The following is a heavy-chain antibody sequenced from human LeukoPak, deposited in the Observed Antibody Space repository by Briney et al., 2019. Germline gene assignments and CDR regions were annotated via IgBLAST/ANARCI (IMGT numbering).Heavy chain of an antibody. D-gene: IGHD6-6*01. CDR1: GETVSSGAYY. CDR2: IYYGGST. J-gene: IGHJ5*02. Sequence: PSQTLSLTCSVSGETVSSGAYYWSWIRQHPGKGLEWIGNIYYGGSTYYNPTLRSRLTISVDTSNNQFSLKMTSVTDADRAVYYCARGGVAARLMYGFQNWFDPWGQGNLVTVTS. V-gene: IGHV4-31*03. CDR3: ARGGVAARLMYGFQNWFDP.